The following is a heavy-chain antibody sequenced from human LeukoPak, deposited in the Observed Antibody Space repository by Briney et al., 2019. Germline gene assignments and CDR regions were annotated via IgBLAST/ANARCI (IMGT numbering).Heavy chain of an antibody. CDR2: IKQDGSEK. J-gene: IGHJ5*02. V-gene: IGHV3-7*01. D-gene: IGHD3-9*01. Sequence: GGSLRLSCAASGFTFSSYWMSWVRQAPGKGLEWVANIKQDGSEKYYVDSVKGRFTISRDNAKNSLYLQMNSPRAEDTAVYYCARDGRYFDWLLPPGPWGQGTLVTVSS. CDR3: ARDGRYFDWLLPPGP. CDR1: GFTFSSYW.